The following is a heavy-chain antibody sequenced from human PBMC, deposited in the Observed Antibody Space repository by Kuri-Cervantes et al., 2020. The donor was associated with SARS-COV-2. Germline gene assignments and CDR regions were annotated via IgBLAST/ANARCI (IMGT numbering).Heavy chain of an antibody. J-gene: IGHJ4*02. Sequence: GGSLRLSCEVYGFLFSASAIHWVRQAAGKGLEWVGRVRGKANNYATAYAASVKGRFTISRNDSKNMEYLQMNSMKTEDTAVYYCTTLIDYWGQGALVTVSS. V-gene: IGHV3-73*01. CDR1: GFLFSASA. CDR2: VRGKANNYAT. CDR3: TTLIDY.